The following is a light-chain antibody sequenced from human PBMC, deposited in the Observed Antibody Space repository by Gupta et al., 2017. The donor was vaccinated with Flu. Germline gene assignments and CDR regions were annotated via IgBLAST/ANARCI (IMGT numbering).Light chain of an antibody. V-gene: IGLV8-61*01. Sequence: VGTSNLAHWDQKGPGQAPRTLIYSTNTWSSGVPVRFSGSIPGNKAALTSTGAQAEDESYYYCLVNVAKRICVFGGGTKLTVL. CDR1: VGTSNL. J-gene: IGLJ3*02. CDR2: STN. CDR3: LVNVAKRICV.